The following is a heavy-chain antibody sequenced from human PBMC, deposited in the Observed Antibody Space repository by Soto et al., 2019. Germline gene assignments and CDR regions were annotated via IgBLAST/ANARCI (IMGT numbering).Heavy chain of an antibody. V-gene: IGHV1-18*04. J-gene: IGHJ5*02. Sequence: QVQLVQSGAEVKKPGASVKVSCKASGYTFTNYGTSWVRQAPGQGLEWMGWISTNTGHTDYARNLRGRVTMTTDASTTTAYMELRSLTSDDTAIYFCAREEYRQVDHWGQGTLVTVSS. D-gene: IGHD3-16*02. CDR2: ISTNTGHT. CDR1: GYTFTNYG. CDR3: AREEYRQVDH.